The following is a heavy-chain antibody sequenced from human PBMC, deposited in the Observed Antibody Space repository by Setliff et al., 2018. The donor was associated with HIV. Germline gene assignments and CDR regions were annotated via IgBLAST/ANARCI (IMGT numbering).Heavy chain of an antibody. CDR1: GYTFTSYD. CDR3: ARLGSGWSDSYYYAMDV. Sequence: ASVKVSCKASGYTFTSYDINWVRQATGQGLEWMGWMNPNSGNTGYAQKFQGRVTMTIDTSTSTAYMELRSLRSDDTAVYFCARLGSGWSDSYYYAMDVWGQGTTVTVS. D-gene: IGHD6-19*01. CDR2: MNPNSGNT. V-gene: IGHV1-8*02. J-gene: IGHJ6*02.